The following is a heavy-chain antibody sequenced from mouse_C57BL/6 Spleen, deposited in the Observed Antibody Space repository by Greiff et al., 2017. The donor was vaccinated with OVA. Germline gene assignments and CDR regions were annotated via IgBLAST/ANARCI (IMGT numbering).Heavy chain of an antibody. CDR3: ARDLPAWFAY. CDR2: IYPGSGST. V-gene: IGHV1-55*01. CDR1: GYTFTSYW. J-gene: IGHJ3*01. D-gene: IGHD5-1*01. Sequence: QVQLQQPGAELVKPGASVKMSCKASGYTFTSYWITWVKQRPGQGLEWIGDIYPGSGSTNYNEKFKSKATLTVDTSSSTAYMQLSSLTSEGSAVYCCARDLPAWFAYWGQETLVTVSA.